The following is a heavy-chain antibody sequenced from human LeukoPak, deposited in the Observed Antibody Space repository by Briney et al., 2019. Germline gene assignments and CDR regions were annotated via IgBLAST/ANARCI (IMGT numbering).Heavy chain of an antibody. Sequence: GESLKISCKGSGNRFTSYWIGWVRQMPGKGLEWMGIIYPGDSDTRYSPSFQGQVTISADKSISTAYLQWSSLKASDTAMYYCASSYSSSWYYYFHHWGQGTLVTVSS. CDR2: IYPGDSDT. V-gene: IGHV5-51*01. J-gene: IGHJ1*01. CDR3: ASSYSSSWYYYFHH. CDR1: GNRFTSYW. D-gene: IGHD6-13*01.